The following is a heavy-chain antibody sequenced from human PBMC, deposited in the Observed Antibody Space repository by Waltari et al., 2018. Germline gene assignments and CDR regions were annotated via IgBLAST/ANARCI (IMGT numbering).Heavy chain of an antibody. CDR2: IRYDGSNK. D-gene: IGHD3-3*01. CDR1: GFTFSSYG. Sequence: QVQLVESGGGVVQPGGSLRLSCAAAGFTFSSYGMHWVRQAPGKGRGGVAFIRYDGSNKYYADSVKGRFTISRDNSKNTLYLQMNSLRAEDTAVYYCAKAGYDFWSGDTIYYYYYYMDVWGKGTTVTVSS. J-gene: IGHJ6*03. V-gene: IGHV3-30*02. CDR3: AKAGYDFWSGDTIYYYYYYMDV.